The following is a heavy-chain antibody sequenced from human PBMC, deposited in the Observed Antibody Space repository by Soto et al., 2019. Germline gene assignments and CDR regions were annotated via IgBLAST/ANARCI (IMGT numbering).Heavy chain of an antibody. V-gene: IGHV1-2*02. D-gene: IGHD1-26*01. Sequence: ASLKVSCKASGCTFRSYAISWVRQAPGQGLEWMGWINPNSGGTNYAQKFQGRVTMTRDTSISTAYMELSRLRSDDTAVYYCARDGSVAWMAEYFEYLGQGTLVKVSS. CDR1: GCTFRSYA. CDR3: ARDGSVAWMAEYFEY. J-gene: IGHJ4*02. CDR2: INPNSGGT.